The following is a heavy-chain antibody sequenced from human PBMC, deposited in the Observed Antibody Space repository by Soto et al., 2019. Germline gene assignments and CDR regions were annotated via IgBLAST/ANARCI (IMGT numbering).Heavy chain of an antibody. Sequence: QVQLVQSGAEVRKPGASVKVSCEASGYTFTSYDIYWVRQATGQGLEWMGWLNPNTGNSGYAQKFQGRIHVTSDTSINTVHMELSSLRSEDTAVYYCARRAETNGWNGFGADKYYFDFWGQGTLVTVSS. D-gene: IGHD1-1*01. V-gene: IGHV1-8*01. CDR3: ARRAETNGWNGFGADKYYFDF. J-gene: IGHJ4*02. CDR1: GYTFTSYD. CDR2: LNPNTGNS.